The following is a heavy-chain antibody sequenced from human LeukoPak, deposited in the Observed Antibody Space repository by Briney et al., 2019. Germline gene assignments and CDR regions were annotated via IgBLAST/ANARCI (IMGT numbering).Heavy chain of an antibody. Sequence: LGESLKISCKGSGYRFTSYWIGWVRPMPGKGLEWLGIIYPGDSDTRYSPSFQGQVTISADKSISTAYLQWTSLKASDTAMYYCARHSPYGSGSYYKADYWGQGTLVTVSS. CDR3: ARHSPYGSGSYYKADY. CDR1: GYRFTSYW. J-gene: IGHJ4*02. V-gene: IGHV5-51*01. CDR2: IYPGDSDT. D-gene: IGHD3-10*01.